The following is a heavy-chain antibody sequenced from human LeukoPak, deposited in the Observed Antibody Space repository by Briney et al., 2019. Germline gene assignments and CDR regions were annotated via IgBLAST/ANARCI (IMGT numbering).Heavy chain of an antibody. V-gene: IGHV3-7*01. CDR3: ARKRYWNYEN. J-gene: IGHJ4*02. D-gene: IGHD1-7*01. CDR2: IKQDGSEK. Sequence: GGSLRLSCAASGFTFSSYWMSWVRQAPGKGLEWVANIKQDGSEKYYVDSVRGRFTIYRDNAENSLYLQMDSLRAEDTAVYYCARKRYWNYENWGQGTLVTVSS. CDR1: GFTFSSYW.